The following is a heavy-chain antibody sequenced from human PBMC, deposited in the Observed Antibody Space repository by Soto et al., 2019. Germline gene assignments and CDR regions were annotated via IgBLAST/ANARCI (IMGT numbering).Heavy chain of an antibody. Sequence: PSETLSLTCTVSGGSISSGDYYWSWIRQPPGKGLEWIGYIYYSGSTYYNPSLKSRVTISVDTSKNQFSLKLSSVTAADTAVYYCAWEPIAVAGYFDYWGQGTLVTVSS. D-gene: IGHD6-19*01. J-gene: IGHJ4*02. V-gene: IGHV4-30-4*01. CDR1: GGSISSGDYY. CDR2: IYYSGST. CDR3: AWEPIAVAGYFDY.